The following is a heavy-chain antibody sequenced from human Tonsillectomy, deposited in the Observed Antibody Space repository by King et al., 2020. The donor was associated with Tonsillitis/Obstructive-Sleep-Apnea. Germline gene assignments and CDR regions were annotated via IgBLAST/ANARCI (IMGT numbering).Heavy chain of an antibody. D-gene: IGHD3-10*01. Sequence: QVQLQQWGAGLLKPSETLSLTCAVYGGSFSGYYWSWIRQPPGKGLEWIGEINHSGSTNYNPSLKSRVTISVDTSKNQFSLKLSSVTAADTAVYYCARGRPRITMVRGVPYYYMDVWGKGTTVTVSS. V-gene: IGHV4-34*01. CDR2: INHSGST. CDR3: ARGRPRITMVRGVPYYYMDV. J-gene: IGHJ6*03. CDR1: GGSFSGYY.